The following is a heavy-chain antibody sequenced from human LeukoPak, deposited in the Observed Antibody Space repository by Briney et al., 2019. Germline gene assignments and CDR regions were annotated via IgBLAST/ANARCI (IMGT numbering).Heavy chain of an antibody. CDR1: GGSITSRSYY. J-gene: IGHJ4*02. V-gene: IGHV4-39*01. CDR2: IYHLGSV. CDR3: ARSRPGRSGYYSSGIFDY. Sequence: PSETLSLTCTVSGGSITSRSYYWGWIRQPPGRGLEWIGSIYHLGSVRYNPSLKNRVTISVDTSMNQFSLNLSSVTAADTAVFYCARSRPGRSGYYSSGIFDYWGQGTLVTISS. D-gene: IGHD3-22*01.